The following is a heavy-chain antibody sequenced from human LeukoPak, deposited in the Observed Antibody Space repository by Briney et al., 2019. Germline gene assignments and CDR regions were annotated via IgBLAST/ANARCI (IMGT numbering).Heavy chain of an antibody. CDR2: IYNSGST. V-gene: IGHV4-59*08. CDR3: ARHYDSSAYWYYFDY. CDR1: GGSISSYY. Sequence: PSETLSLTCTVSGGSISSYYWSWIRQPPGKGLEWIGYIYNSGSTNYNPSLKSRVTISVDTSKNQFSLKLSSVTAADTAVYYCARHYDSSAYWYYFDYWGQGTLVTVSS. J-gene: IGHJ4*02. D-gene: IGHD3-22*01.